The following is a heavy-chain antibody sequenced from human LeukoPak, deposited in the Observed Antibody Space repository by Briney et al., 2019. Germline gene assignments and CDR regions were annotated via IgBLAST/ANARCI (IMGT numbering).Heavy chain of an antibody. Sequence: PGGSLRLSCAASGFTFSSYNMNWVRQAPGKGLEWVSSISSSSSYIYYADSVKGRFTISRDNAKNSLYLQMNSLRAEDTAVYYCARFLVPAADNFDYWGQGTLVTVSS. J-gene: IGHJ4*02. CDR3: ARFLVPAADNFDY. CDR2: ISSSSSYI. V-gene: IGHV3-21*01. CDR1: GFTFSSYN. D-gene: IGHD2-2*01.